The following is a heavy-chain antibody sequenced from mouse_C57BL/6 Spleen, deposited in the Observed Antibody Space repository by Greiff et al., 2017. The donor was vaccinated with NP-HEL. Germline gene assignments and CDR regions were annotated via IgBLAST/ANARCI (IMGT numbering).Heavy chain of an antibody. Sequence: QVQLKQPGAELVKPGASVKVSCKASGYTFTSYWMHWVKQRPGQGLEWIGRIHPSDSDTNYNQKFKGKATLTVDKSSSTAYMQLSSLTSEDSAVYYCAILYYSNYGAYAMDYWGQGTSVTVSS. J-gene: IGHJ4*01. D-gene: IGHD2-5*01. CDR1: GYTFTSYW. CDR3: AILYYSNYGAYAMDY. V-gene: IGHV1-74*01. CDR2: IHPSDSDT.